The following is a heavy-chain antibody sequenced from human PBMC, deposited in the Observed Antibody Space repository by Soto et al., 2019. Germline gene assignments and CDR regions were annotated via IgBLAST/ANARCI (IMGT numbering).Heavy chain of an antibody. CDR1: GFTFSSYA. CDR2: ISGSGGST. D-gene: IGHD2-15*01. V-gene: IGHV3-23*01. CDR3: AKYRARYCSGGSCYPRFPDY. J-gene: IGHJ4*02. Sequence: HPGGSLRLSCAASGFTFSSYAMSWVRQAPGKGLEWVSAISGSGGSTYYADSVKGRFTISRDNSKNTLYLQMNSLRAEDTAVYYCAKYRARYCSGGSCYPRFPDYWGQGTLVTVSS.